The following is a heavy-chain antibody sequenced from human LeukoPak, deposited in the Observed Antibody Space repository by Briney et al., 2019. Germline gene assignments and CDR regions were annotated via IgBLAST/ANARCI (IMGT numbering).Heavy chain of an antibody. CDR3: TRALTY. CDR1: GDSVSSYTSV. Sequence: SQTLSLTCAISGDSVSSYTSVWNWIRQSPSRGLEWLGRTYYRSKWYNEYAVSVKSRITINPDTSKNQFSLQLNSVTPEDTAVYYCTRALTYWGQGTLVTVSS. CDR2: TYYRSKWYN. J-gene: IGHJ4*02. V-gene: IGHV6-1*01. D-gene: IGHD3-10*01.